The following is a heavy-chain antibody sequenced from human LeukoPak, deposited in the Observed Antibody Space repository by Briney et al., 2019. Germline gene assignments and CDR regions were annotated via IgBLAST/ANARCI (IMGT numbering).Heavy chain of an antibody. CDR2: ISGYNGNT. Sequence: GASVKVSCKASGYIFTEHHINWVRQAPGQGLEWMGWISGYNGNTNYAQKFQGRVTMTTDTATTTAYMELSSLRSEDTAVYYCARVGGYSYGYEYGMDVWGQGTTVTVSS. V-gene: IGHV1-18*01. J-gene: IGHJ6*02. CDR1: GYIFTEHH. D-gene: IGHD5-18*01. CDR3: ARVGGYSYGYEYGMDV.